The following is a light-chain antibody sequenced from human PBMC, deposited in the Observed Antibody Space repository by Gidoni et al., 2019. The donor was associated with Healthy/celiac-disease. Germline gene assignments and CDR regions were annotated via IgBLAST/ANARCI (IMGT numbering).Light chain of an antibody. Sequence: SYELTQPPSVSVSPGQTASITCSGDKLGDKYACWYKQKPGQSPVLVIYQDSKRPSGIPERFSGSNSGNTATLTISGTQAMDEAYYYCQAWDSSAVVFGGGTKLTVL. CDR1: KLGDKY. CDR3: QAWDSSAVV. J-gene: IGLJ2*01. CDR2: QDS. V-gene: IGLV3-1*01.